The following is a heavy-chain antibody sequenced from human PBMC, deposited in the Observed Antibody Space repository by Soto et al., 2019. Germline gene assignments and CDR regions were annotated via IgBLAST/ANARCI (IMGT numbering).Heavy chain of an antibody. CDR3: IVWGSGNDFGAA. J-gene: IGHJ4*02. CDR1: GFTFSDHY. V-gene: IGHV3-72*01. D-gene: IGHD3-10*01. Sequence: EVQLVESGGGLVQPGGSLRLSCAASGFTFSDHYMDWVRQAPGKGLEWVGRSKNTADSYTTEYAASVKGRFTISRDGSKTSLCLQMNSLKTEGTAVYYGIVWGSGNDFGAAWGQGILVTVSS. CDR2: SKNTADSYTT.